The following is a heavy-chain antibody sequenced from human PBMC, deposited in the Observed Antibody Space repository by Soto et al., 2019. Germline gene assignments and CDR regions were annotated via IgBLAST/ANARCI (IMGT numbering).Heavy chain of an antibody. V-gene: IGHV1-69*13. CDR2: IIPIFGTA. CDR3: ASALSIVVVNYYYYGMDV. J-gene: IGHJ6*02. Sequence: SVKVSCKASGGTFSSYAISWVRQAPGQGLEWMGGIIPIFGTANYAQKFQGRVTITADESTSTAYMELSSLRSEDTAVYYCASALSIVVVNYYYYGMDVWGQGTTVTVSS. CDR1: GGTFSSYA. D-gene: IGHD3-22*01.